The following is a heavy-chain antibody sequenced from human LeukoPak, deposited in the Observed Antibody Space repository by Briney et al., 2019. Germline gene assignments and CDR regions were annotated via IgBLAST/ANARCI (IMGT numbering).Heavy chain of an antibody. V-gene: IGHV3-30*18. CDR1: GFSFSSYG. D-gene: IGHD2/OR15-2a*01. Sequence: GGSLRLSCAASGFSFSSYGMHWVRQAPGKGLEWVAVISYDGSNEYFADSVKGRFTVSRDNSKNTLYLQMNSLRPEDTAVYYCAKDLGVGAYLLFDYITSGLDSWGQGTLVTVSA. J-gene: IGHJ4*02. CDR2: ISYDGSNE. CDR3: AKDLGVGAYLLFDYITSGLDS.